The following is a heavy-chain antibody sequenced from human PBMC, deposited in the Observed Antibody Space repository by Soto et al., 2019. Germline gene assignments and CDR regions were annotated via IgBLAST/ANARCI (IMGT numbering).Heavy chain of an antibody. V-gene: IGHV3-23*01. CDR2: ISGSGGST. J-gene: IGHJ5*02. CDR1: GFTVSNNY. Sequence: PGGSLRLSCAVSGFTVSNNYMSWVRQAPGKGLEGVSAISGSGGSTYYADSVKGRFTISRDNSKNTLYLQMNSLRAEDTAVYYCAKDPSDYAFTYWFDPWGQGTLVTVSS. D-gene: IGHD4-17*01. CDR3: AKDPSDYAFTYWFDP.